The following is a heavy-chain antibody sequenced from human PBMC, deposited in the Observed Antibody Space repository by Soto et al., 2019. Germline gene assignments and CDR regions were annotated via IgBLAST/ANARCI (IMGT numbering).Heavy chain of an antibody. CDR1: GGSISSGDYY. Sequence: QVQLQESGPGLVKPSQTLSLTCTVSGGSISSGDYYWSWIRQPPGKGLEWIGYIYYSGGTYYNPSLESRVTISVDTSKNQFSLKLSSVTAADTAVYYCARGGTVVTPIFNLGWFDPWGQGTLVTVSS. V-gene: IGHV4-30-4*01. D-gene: IGHD2-21*02. J-gene: IGHJ5*02. CDR2: IYYSGGT. CDR3: ARGGTVVTPIFNLGWFDP.